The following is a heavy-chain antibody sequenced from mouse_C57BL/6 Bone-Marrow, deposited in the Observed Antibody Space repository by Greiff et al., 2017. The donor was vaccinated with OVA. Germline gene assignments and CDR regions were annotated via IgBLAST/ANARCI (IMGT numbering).Heavy chain of an antibody. J-gene: IGHJ1*03. D-gene: IGHD1-1*01. CDR2: IWTGGGT. Sequence: VQLQQSGPGLVAPSQSLSITCTISWVRQPPGKGLEWLGVIWTGGGTNYNSALKSRLSISKDNSKSQVFLKMNSLQTNDTARYYCARKDYYGSSHWYFDVWGTGTTVTVAS. V-gene: IGHV2-9-1*01. CDR3: ARKDYYGSSHWYFDV.